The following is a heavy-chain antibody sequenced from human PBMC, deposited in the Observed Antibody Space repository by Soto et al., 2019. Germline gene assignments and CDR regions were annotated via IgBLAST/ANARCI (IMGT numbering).Heavy chain of an antibody. CDR2: IYYSGST. CDR3: ARGIYDILTQNWFDP. Sequence: QVQLQESGPGLVKPSETLSLTCTVSGGSISSYYWSWIRQPPGKGLEWIGYIYYSGSTNYNPSLKSRVTISVDTSKNQFSLKLSSVTAADTAAYYCARGIYDILTQNWFDPWGQGTLVTVSS. D-gene: IGHD3-9*01. J-gene: IGHJ5*02. V-gene: IGHV4-59*01. CDR1: GGSISSYY.